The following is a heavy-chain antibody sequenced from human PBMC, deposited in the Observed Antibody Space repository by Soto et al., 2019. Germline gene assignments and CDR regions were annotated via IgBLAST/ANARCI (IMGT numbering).Heavy chain of an antibody. CDR3: ARDAHGYPLPEVAFDI. CDR1: GGTFSRYA. Sequence: VKVSCKGCGGTFSRYAMGWVRRAPGHGPEWMGGIIPIFGTPKYAQKFQGRVTITADESTSTAYMELNSLRSEDTAVYYCARDAHGYPLPEVAFDIWGQGTMVTVSS. D-gene: IGHD6-25*01. V-gene: IGHV1-69*13. CDR2: IIPIFGTP. J-gene: IGHJ3*02.